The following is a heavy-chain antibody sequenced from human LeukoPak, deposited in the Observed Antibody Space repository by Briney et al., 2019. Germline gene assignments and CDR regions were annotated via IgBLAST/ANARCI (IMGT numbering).Heavy chain of an antibody. Sequence: PGGSLRLSCAASGFTFSSYAMSWVRQAPGKGLEWVSGIRGSGGSTYYADSVKGRFTISRDNSKNTVYLQMNSLRAEDTAVYYCAKDDLGYCSSGICYFGHWGQGTLVTVSS. CDR3: AKDDLGYCSSGICYFGH. D-gene: IGHD2-15*01. J-gene: IGHJ4*02. CDR1: GFTFSSYA. V-gene: IGHV3-23*01. CDR2: IRGSGGST.